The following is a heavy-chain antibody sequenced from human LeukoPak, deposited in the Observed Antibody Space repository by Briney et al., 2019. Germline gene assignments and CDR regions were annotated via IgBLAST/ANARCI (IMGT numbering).Heavy chain of an antibody. Sequence: SETLSLTCTVSGYSVSSGYYWGWIRQPPGKGLEWIGSIYYSGSTYYNPSLKSRVTISVDTSKNQFSLKLSSVTAADTAVYYCARAYDSSGYHFDYWGQGTLVTVSS. CDR2: IYYSGST. CDR3: ARAYDSSGYHFDY. D-gene: IGHD3-22*01. CDR1: GYSVSSGYY. V-gene: IGHV4-38-2*02. J-gene: IGHJ4*02.